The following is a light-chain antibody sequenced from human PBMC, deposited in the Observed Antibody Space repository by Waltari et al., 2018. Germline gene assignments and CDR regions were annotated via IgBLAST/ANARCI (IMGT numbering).Light chain of an antibody. CDR2: GKN. CDR1: SLRSYY. Sequence: SSELTQDPAVSVALGQTVRHTCQGDSLRSYYASWDQQKPGQAPVLVIYGKNNRPSGIPDRFSGSSSGNTASLTITGAQAEDEADYYCNSRDSSGNHLGVFGGGTKLTVL. V-gene: IGLV3-19*01. J-gene: IGLJ3*02. CDR3: NSRDSSGNHLGV.